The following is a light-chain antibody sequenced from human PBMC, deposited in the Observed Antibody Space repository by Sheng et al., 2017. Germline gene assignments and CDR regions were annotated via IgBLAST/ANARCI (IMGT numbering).Light chain of an antibody. V-gene: IGLV1-40*01. CDR3: QSYDTSRSGNVV. J-gene: IGLJ2*01. CDR2: DSR. CDR1: SSNIGAGYN. Sequence: QSVLTQPPSMFGAPGQRVTISCTGSSSNIGAGYNVHWYQHLPGTAPKLLIYDSRNRPSGVPDRFSGSKSGTSASLAITGLQAEDEADYYCQSYDTSRSGNVVFGGGTKVTVL.